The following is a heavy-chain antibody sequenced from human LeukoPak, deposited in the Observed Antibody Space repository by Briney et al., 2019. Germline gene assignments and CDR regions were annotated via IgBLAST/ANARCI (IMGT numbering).Heavy chain of an antibody. CDR3: ASLFLCYGCSRSSDAINI. Sequence: GGSLRLSCAASGFTFDDYGMSWVRQAPGKGLEWVSGINWNGGSTGYADSVKGRFTISRDNAKNSLYLQMNSLRAEDTAVYYCASLFLCYGCSRSSDAINIWGQGTMVTVSS. V-gene: IGHV3-20*04. CDR1: GFTFDDYG. CDR2: INWNGGST. D-gene: IGHD6-6*01. J-gene: IGHJ3*02.